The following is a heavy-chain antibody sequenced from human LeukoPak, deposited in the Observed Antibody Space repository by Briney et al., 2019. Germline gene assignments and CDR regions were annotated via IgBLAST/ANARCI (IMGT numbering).Heavy chain of an antibody. D-gene: IGHD3-10*01. J-gene: IGHJ4*02. CDR3: AKDILLWFGNDY. Sequence: GGSLSLSCAASGFTFSSYAMSWVRQAPGKGLEWVSAISGSGGSTYYADSVKGRFTISRDNSKNTLYLQMNSLRAEDTAIYYCAKDILLWFGNDYWGQGTLVTVSS. CDR1: GFTFSSYA. V-gene: IGHV3-23*01. CDR2: ISGSGGST.